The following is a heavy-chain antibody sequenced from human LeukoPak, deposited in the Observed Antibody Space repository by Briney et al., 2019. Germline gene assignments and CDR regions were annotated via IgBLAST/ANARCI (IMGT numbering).Heavy chain of an antibody. D-gene: IGHD3-9*01. CDR3: AEEYFTGKDDYFDY. CDR2: IVVGSGNT. V-gene: IGHV1-58*02. J-gene: IGHJ4*02. Sequence: SVKLSCKASGFTFTSSAMQWVRQARGQRLEWRGWIVVGSGNTNYAQKFQERVTITRDMSTSTAYMELSSLRSEDTAVYYCAEEYFTGKDDYFDYWGQGTLVTVSS. CDR1: GFTFTSSA.